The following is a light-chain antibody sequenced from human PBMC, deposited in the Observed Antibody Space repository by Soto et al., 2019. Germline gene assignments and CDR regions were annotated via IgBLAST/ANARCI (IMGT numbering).Light chain of an antibody. Sequence: DIQLTQSPSFLSASVGDRVNINCRASQGIRDSLAWFQQKSGQAPNLMMYSASVLQSGVPSRFSVSGSGTEFTLTVIRLQPEDFATYYCQQLTTFPLTFGGVTKVEVK. CDR2: SAS. J-gene: IGKJ4*01. CDR3: QQLTTFPLT. CDR1: QGIRDS. V-gene: IGKV1-9*01.